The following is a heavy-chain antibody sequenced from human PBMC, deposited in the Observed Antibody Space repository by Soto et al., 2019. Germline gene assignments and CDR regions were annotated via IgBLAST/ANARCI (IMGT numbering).Heavy chain of an antibody. CDR1: GYTFTSYA. D-gene: IGHD5-18*01. CDR3: ARAVDTAMVTDGFWALNYFDY. J-gene: IGHJ4*02. V-gene: IGHV1-3*01. Sequence: ASVKVSCKASGYTFTSYAMHWVRQAPGQRLEWMGWINAGNGNTKYSQKFQGRVTITRDTSASTAYMELSSLRSEDTALYYCARAVDTAMVTDGFWALNYFDYWGQGTLVTVSS. CDR2: INAGNGNT.